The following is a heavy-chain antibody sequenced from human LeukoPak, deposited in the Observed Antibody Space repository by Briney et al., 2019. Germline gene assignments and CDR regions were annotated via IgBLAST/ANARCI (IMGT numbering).Heavy chain of an antibody. CDR1: GFTFSTYN. Sequence: GGSLRLSCAASGFTFSTYNMNWVRQAPGKGLEWVSSISSGGGYYADSVKGRLTTSRDNTKNSLYLQMNSLRAEDTAVYYCARGHSGSYQRTDAFDIWGQGTMVTVSS. D-gene: IGHD1-26*01. V-gene: IGHV3-21*01. J-gene: IGHJ3*02. CDR3: ARGHSGSYQRTDAFDI. CDR2: ISSGGG.